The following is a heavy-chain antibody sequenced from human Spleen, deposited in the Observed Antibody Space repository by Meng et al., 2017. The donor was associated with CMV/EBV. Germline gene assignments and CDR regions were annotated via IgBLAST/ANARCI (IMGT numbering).Heavy chain of an antibody. J-gene: IGHJ4*02. D-gene: IGHD3-10*01. V-gene: IGHV1-18*01. Sequence: ASVKVSCKASGYTFTTYGVTWVRQAPGQGLEWMGWISADTTNINYAQNLQGRVTLTTDTSTSTACMEVRSLRSDDTAIYYCTIGEFDYWGQGTLVTVSS. CDR2: ISADTTNI. CDR3: TIGEFDY. CDR1: GYTFTTYG.